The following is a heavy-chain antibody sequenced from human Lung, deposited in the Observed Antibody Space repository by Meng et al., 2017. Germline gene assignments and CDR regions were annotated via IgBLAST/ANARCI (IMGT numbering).Heavy chain of an antibody. CDR3: ARGPTTMAHDFDY. CDR1: GGSFSDYY. V-gene: IGHV4-34*01. Sequence: QAHIQQWGAGLLKPSETLSLTCVVSGGSFSDYYWSWIRQPPGKGLEWIGEINHSGSTNYNPSLESRATISVDTSQNNLSLKLSSVTAADSAVYYCARGPTTMAHDFDYWGQGTLVTVFS. CDR2: INHSGST. D-gene: IGHD4-11*01. J-gene: IGHJ4*02.